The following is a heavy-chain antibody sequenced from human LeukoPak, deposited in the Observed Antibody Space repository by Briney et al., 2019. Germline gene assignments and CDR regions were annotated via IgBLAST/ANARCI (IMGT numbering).Heavy chain of an antibody. CDR2: IYTSGST. CDR1: GGSISSGSYY. J-gene: IGHJ4*02. V-gene: IGHV4-61*02. D-gene: IGHD3-10*01. CDR3: ASSMVRGVPLDY. Sequence: PSETLSLTCTVSGGSISSGSYYWSWIRQPAGKGLEWIGRIYTSGSTNYNPSLKSRVTMSVDTSKNQFSLKLSSVTAADTAVYYCASSMVRGVPLDYWGQGTLVTVSS.